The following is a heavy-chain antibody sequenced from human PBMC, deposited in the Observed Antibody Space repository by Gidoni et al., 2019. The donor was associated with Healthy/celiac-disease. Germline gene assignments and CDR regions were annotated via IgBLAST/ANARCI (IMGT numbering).Heavy chain of an antibody. CDR1: GGSISRGYYY. D-gene: IGHD3-16*01. Sequence: VQLQESGPGLVKPSQTLSLPCTVSGGSISRGYYYWSWIRQPPGKGLEWIGYSYYSGSTYYNPSLQSRVTISVDTSKNQFSLKLSSVTAADTAVYYCARELPMPYDYVWGSYSGYPGSYFDYWGQGTLVTVSS. CDR2: SYYSGST. V-gene: IGHV4-30-4*08. CDR3: ARELPMPYDYVWGSYSGYPGSYFDY. J-gene: IGHJ4*02.